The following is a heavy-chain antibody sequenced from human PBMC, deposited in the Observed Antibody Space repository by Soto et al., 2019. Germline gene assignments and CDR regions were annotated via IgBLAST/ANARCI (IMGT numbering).Heavy chain of an antibody. J-gene: IGHJ6*02. CDR1: GGSISSYY. Sequence: SATLSLTCTVSGGSISSYYWSWIRQPPGKGLEWIGYIYYSGSTNYNPSLKSRVTISVDTSKNQFSLQLDSVTAADTAVYYCARDLWGYCGTDCYPLDVWGQGTTVTVSS. V-gene: IGHV4-59*01. CDR3: ARDLWGYCGTDCYPLDV. D-gene: IGHD2-21*02. CDR2: IYYSGST.